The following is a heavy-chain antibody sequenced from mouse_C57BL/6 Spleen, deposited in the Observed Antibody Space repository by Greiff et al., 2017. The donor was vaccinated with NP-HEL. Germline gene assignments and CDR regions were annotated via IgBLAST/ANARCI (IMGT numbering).Heavy chain of an antibody. CDR3: ARHGMGYAMDY. J-gene: IGHJ4*01. V-gene: IGHV5-17*01. CDR2: ISSGSSTI. CDR1: GFTFSDYG. D-gene: IGHD1-1*01. Sequence: EVKVEESGGGLVKPGGSLKLSCAASGFTFSDYGMHWVRQAPEKGLEWVAYISSGSSTIYYADTVKGRFTISRDNAKNTLFLQMTSLRSEDTAMYYCARHGMGYAMDYWGQGTSVTVSS.